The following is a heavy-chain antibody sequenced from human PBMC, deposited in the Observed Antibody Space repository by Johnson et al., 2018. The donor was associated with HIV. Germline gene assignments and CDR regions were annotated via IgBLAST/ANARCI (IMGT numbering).Heavy chain of an antibody. J-gene: IGHJ3*02. V-gene: IGHV3-74*01. D-gene: IGHD4-17*01. CDR3: ARDTFAGAYGDWPDAFDI. Sequence: VQLVESGGGLVQPGGSLRLSCAASGFTFINYWMHWVRQAPGKGLVWVSRMNGDGKSTTYADSVRGRFPISRDNSKNTLYLQMNTLRGDDTAVYYCARDTFAGAYGDWPDAFDIWGQGTMVTVSS. CDR2: MNGDGKST. CDR1: GFTFINYW.